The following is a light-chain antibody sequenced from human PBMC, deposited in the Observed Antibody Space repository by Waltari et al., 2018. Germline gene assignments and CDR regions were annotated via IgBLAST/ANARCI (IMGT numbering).Light chain of an antibody. V-gene: IGKV3D-7*01. CDR3: QQDYDSVT. CDR2: AAS. J-gene: IGKJ1*01. Sequence: IVLTQSPATLSLSPGERATLSCRASQRISGPYISWNQLKPGQAPRRLVYAASTRATGVAARCSGSGSGTDFTLTIRSLQPEDFAVYYCQQDYDSVTFGQGTKVEIE. CDR1: QRISGPY.